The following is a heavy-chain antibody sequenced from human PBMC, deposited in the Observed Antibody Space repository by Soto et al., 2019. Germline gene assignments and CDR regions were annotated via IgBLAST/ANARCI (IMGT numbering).Heavy chain of an antibody. Sequence: SEILSLTCAVSGGSISSGGYSWSWIRQPPGKGLEWIGYIYHSGSTYYNPSLKSRVTISVDRSKNQFPLKLSSVTAADTAVYYCARDIPGAGPWGQGTPVTVSS. CDR3: ARDIPGAGP. V-gene: IGHV4-30-2*01. CDR2: IYHSGST. D-gene: IGHD2-2*02. CDR1: GGSISSGGYS. J-gene: IGHJ5*02.